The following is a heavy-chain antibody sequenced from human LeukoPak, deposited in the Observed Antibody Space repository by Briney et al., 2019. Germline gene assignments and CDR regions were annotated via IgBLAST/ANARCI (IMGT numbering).Heavy chain of an antibody. J-gene: IGHJ6*02. Sequence: GGSLRLSCAASGFTFSSYWMHWVRQAPGKGLVWVSRINSDGSSTSYADSVKGRFTISRDNAKNTLYLQMNSLRAEDTAVYYCARGETWLGYYGMDVWGQGTTVTVSS. CDR1: GFTFSSYW. CDR3: ARGETWLGYYGMDV. V-gene: IGHV3-74*01. CDR2: INSDGSST. D-gene: IGHD5-24*01.